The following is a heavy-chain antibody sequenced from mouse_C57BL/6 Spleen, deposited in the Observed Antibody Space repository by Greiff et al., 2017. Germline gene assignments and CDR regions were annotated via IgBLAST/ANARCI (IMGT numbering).Heavy chain of an antibody. CDR1: GYTFTSYW. J-gene: IGHJ2*01. CDR2: IDPSDSET. CDR3: ARGHFYYFDY. Sequence: QVQLKQPGAELVRPGSSVKLSCKASGYTFTSYWMHWVKQRPIQGLEWIGNIDPSDSETHYNQKFKDKATLTVDKSSSTAYMQLSSLTSEDSAVYYCARGHFYYFDYWGQGTTLTVSS. V-gene: IGHV1-52*01.